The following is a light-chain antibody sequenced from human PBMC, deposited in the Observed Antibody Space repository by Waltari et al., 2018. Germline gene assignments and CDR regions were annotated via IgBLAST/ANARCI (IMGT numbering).Light chain of an antibody. Sequence: DIVLTQSPATVSLSPGERATLSGRTSQSVSSFVAWYHQKPGHPPRLLIADASNSASGISDRITASGSGLDFTLTISSLEPEDVGVYYCQQRDNWPWTFGQGTKVEIK. CDR2: DAS. CDR3: QQRDNWPWT. V-gene: IGKV3-11*01. CDR1: QSVSSF. J-gene: IGKJ1*01.